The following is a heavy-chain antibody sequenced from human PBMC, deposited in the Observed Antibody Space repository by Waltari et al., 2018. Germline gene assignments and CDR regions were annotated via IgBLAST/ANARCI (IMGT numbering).Heavy chain of an antibody. CDR3: AREISSSWLNEGDFDAFDI. Sequence: QVQLVQSGAEVKKPGSSVKVSCKASGGTFSSYAISWVRQAPGHGLEWMGGIIPIFGTANYAQKFQGRVTITTDESTSTAYMELSSLRSEDTAVYYCAREISSSWLNEGDFDAFDIWGQGTMVTVSS. CDR2: IIPIFGTA. V-gene: IGHV1-69*05. J-gene: IGHJ3*02. D-gene: IGHD6-13*01. CDR1: GGTFSSYA.